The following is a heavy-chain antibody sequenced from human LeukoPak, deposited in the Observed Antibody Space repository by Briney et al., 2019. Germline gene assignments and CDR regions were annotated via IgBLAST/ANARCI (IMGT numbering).Heavy chain of an antibody. CDR3: ARVPLRYFDWSPRLYYFDY. J-gene: IGHJ4*02. Sequence: PGGSLRLSCAASGFTFSNYWMHWVRQAPGEALMWVSRIKSDGSSTTYADSVKGRFTISRDNSKSTLYLQMNSLRAEDTAVYYCARVPLRYFDWSPRLYYFDYWGQGTLVTVSS. CDR2: IKSDGSST. CDR1: GFTFSNYW. D-gene: IGHD3-9*01. V-gene: IGHV3-74*01.